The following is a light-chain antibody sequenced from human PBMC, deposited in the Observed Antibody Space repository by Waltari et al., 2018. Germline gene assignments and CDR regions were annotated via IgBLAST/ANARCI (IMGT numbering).Light chain of an antibody. CDR3: QQHYSTPRT. V-gene: IGKV4-1*01. CDR1: RSVLSFSNNRNY. J-gene: IGKJ1*01. CDR2: WAS. Sequence: DIEMTQSPESLAVSLGERITINCKSGRSVLSFSNNRNYLAWYPHKPGQPPKLLLYWASTRTSGVPERFIGSGSGTDFTLTITSLQAEDVAVYYCQQHYSTPRTFGQGTKVEIK.